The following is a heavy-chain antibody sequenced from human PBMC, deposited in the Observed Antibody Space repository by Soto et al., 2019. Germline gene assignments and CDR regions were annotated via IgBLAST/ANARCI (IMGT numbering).Heavy chain of an antibody. CDR3: AREGYCSGGSCYPRGWFDP. D-gene: IGHD2-15*01. CDR2: IIPIFGTA. Sequence: QVRLVQSGAEVKKPGSSVKVSCKASGGTFSSYAISWVRQAPGQGLEWMGGIIPIFGTANYAQKFQGRVTITADESTSTAYMELSSLRSEDTAVYYCAREGYCSGGSCYPRGWFDPWGQGTLVTVSS. CDR1: GGTFSSYA. V-gene: IGHV1-69*01. J-gene: IGHJ5*02.